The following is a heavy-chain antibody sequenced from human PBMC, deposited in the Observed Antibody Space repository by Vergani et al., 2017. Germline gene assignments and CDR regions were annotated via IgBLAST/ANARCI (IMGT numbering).Heavy chain of an antibody. D-gene: IGHD3-9*01. CDR1: GYSISSAYY. CDR3: ARRSGIVYDIFSGTQYFVDF. Sequence: QVQLEESGPGLVKPSETLSLTCGVSGYSISSAYYWGWIRQPPGKGLEWIGSIYHSGSTYYNPSLKSRVTISVDTSKNQFSLKLSSVTAADTAVYYCARRSGIVYDIFSGTQYFVDFWGQGTLVTVAS. CDR2: IYHSGST. J-gene: IGHJ4*02. V-gene: IGHV4-38-2*01.